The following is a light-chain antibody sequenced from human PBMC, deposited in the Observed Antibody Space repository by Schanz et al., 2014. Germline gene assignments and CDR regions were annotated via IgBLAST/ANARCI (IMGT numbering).Light chain of an antibody. J-gene: IGLJ3*02. CDR1: SSDVGSYKL. CDR3: SSYAGSNKEV. Sequence: QSVLTQPASVSGSPGQSVTISCTGISSDVGSYKLVSWYQQHPGKAPKLMIYEATKRPSGVSDRFSGSKSGNTASLTVSGLQAEDEADYYCSSYAGSNKEVFGGGTKLTV. V-gene: IGLV2-14*02. CDR2: EAT.